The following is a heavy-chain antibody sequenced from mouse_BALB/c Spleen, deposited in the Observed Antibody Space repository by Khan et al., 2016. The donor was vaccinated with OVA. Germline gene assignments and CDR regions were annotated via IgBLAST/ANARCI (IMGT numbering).Heavy chain of an antibody. CDR1: GFTFTNYG. D-gene: IGHD2-14*01. CDR2: INTYTGAP. Sequence: QIQLVQSGPELKKPGETVQISCKASGFTFTNYGMNWVKQAPGKGLKWMGWINTYTGAPTIADDFKGRFAFSLETSASTAYLQINSLKNEDTATYFCARVGYNGTMDCWGQGTSVTVSS. V-gene: IGHV9-3-1*01. CDR3: ARVGYNGTMDC. J-gene: IGHJ4*01.